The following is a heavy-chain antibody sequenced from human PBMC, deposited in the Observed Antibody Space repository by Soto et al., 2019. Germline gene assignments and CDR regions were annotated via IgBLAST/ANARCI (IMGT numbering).Heavy chain of an antibody. CDR1: GGTFSSYV. V-gene: IGHV1-69*01. J-gene: IGHJ6*02. CDR2: IIDIFDTA. D-gene: IGHD2-2*01. Sequence: VQLVQSGPEVKKPGSSVKVSCKASGGTFSSYVLSWVRQAPGHGLEWMGGIIDIFDTANYAQKFQGRLTITADESTSTSYMELSSLRSDDTAVYYCMRDRRSRTSSRGADYYYYYGMDVWGQGTTVTVSS. CDR3: MRDRRSRTSSRGADYYYYYGMDV.